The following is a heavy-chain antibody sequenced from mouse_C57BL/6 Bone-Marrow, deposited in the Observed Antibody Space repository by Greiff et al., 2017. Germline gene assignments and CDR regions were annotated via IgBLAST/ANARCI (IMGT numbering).Heavy chain of an antibody. V-gene: IGHV1-39*01. CDR3: AREATFAWFAY. J-gene: IGHJ3*01. Sequence: VQLQQSGPELVKPGASVKISCKASGYSFPDYHMNWVKQSNGKSLEWIGVFNPNYGTTSYNQKFKGKATLTVAQSSSTAYMQLNSLTSEDSAVYYCAREATFAWFAYWGQGTLVTVSA. CDR2: FNPNYGTT. CDR1: GYSFPDYH. D-gene: IGHD3-2*02.